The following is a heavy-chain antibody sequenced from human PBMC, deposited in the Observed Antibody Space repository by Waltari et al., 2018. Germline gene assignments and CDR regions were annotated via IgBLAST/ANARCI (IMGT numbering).Heavy chain of an antibody. CDR3: AKDRGSGWLHEPYYMDV. Sequence: QVQLVESGGGVVQPGRSLRLSCAASGFTFSSYGMHWVRQAPGKGLEWVAVIAYDGRNKYYADSVKGRFTISRDNSKNTLYLQMNSLRAEDTAVYYCAKDRGSGWLHEPYYMDVWGKGTTVTVSS. CDR1: GFTFSSYG. J-gene: IGHJ6*03. CDR2: IAYDGRNK. D-gene: IGHD5-12*01. V-gene: IGHV3-30*18.